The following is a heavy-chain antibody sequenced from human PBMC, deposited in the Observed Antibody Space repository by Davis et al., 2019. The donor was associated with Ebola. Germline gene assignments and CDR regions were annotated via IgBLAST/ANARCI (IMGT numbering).Heavy chain of an antibody. Sequence: GESLKISCEVSGFTLSSYWMSWVRQAPGKGLEWVAHIKDDGCVKSYVDSVKGRFTISRDNAKNSVHLQINSLRAEDTAVYYCARNKLTVIGMDIWGQGTMVTVSS. CDR2: IKDDGCVK. CDR3: ARNKLTVIGMDI. D-gene: IGHD3-10*01. CDR1: GFTLSSYW. J-gene: IGHJ3*02. V-gene: IGHV3-7*03.